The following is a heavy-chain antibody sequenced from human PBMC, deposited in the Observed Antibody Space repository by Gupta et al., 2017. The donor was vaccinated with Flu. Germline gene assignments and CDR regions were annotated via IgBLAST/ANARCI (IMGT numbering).Heavy chain of an antibody. CDR2: ISGSGGST. CDR3: AKLLGQWLGRGCDY. J-gene: IGHJ4*02. Sequence: EVQLLESGGGLVKPGGSLRLSCAASGFTFSSYAMSWVRQAPGKGLEWVSAISGSGGSTYYADSVKGRFTISRDNSKNTLYLQMNSLRAEDTAVYYCAKLLGQWLGRGCDYWGQGTLVTVSS. D-gene: IGHD6-19*01. V-gene: IGHV3-23*01. CDR1: GFTFSSYA.